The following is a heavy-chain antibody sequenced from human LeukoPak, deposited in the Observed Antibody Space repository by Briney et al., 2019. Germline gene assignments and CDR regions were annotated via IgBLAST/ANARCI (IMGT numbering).Heavy chain of an antibody. CDR3: ARELPPVVNFYFDS. Sequence: GRTLRLSCEASGFTFSSYGMHWVRQAPGKGLEWDAVIWYDGSDKYYADSVKGRFSISRDNSKNTLYLQMNSLRAEDTAVYYCARELPPVVNFYFDSWGQGTLVTVSS. J-gene: IGHJ4*02. D-gene: IGHD3-22*01. CDR2: IWYDGSDK. CDR1: GFTFSSYG. V-gene: IGHV3-33*01.